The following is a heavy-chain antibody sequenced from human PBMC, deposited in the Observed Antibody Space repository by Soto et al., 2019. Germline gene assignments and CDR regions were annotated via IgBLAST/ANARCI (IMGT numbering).Heavy chain of an antibody. CDR3: ARKVSGSTGRPDLWYFDL. V-gene: IGHV3-23*01. Sequence: EVQLLDSGGGLVQPGGSLRLSCAASGFTFSGYALTWDRQAPGKGLEWVSAISGGGDATFYADSVKGRFTISRDNSKNPLYLHMNTLGAEDTAVYYCARKVSGSTGRPDLWYFDLWGRGTLVTVSS. CDR2: ISGGGDAT. J-gene: IGHJ2*01. CDR1: GFTFSGYA. D-gene: IGHD3-10*01.